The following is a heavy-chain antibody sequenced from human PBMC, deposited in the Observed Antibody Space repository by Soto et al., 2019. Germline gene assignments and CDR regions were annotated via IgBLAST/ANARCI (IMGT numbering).Heavy chain of an antibody. Sequence: EVQLLESGGGLVQPGGSLRLSCAASGITFSNYAMSWVRQAPGKGLEWVSGISGSGDSTYYGDSVKGRFTISRDNSKNSLYLKMNSMRAENTAIYYCAKERYYYDSGGYDQFYCWGQGTLVIVSS. V-gene: IGHV3-23*01. CDR2: ISGSGDST. D-gene: IGHD3-22*01. J-gene: IGHJ4*02. CDR1: GITFSNYA. CDR3: AKERYYYDSGGYDQFYC.